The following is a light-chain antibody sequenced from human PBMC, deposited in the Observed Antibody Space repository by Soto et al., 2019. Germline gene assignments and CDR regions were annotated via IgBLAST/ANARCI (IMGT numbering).Light chain of an antibody. CDR1: QSVNSN. V-gene: IGKV3-15*01. CDR3: QQYNNWPLT. CDR2: GAS. Sequence: EIAMTQSPATLSVSPGERATLSCRASQSVNSNLAWYQQKPGQAPRLLIYGASTRATGIPARFSGSGSGTEFTVTISRLQSEDFEVYSCQQYNNWPLTFGGGTKVEIK. J-gene: IGKJ4*01.